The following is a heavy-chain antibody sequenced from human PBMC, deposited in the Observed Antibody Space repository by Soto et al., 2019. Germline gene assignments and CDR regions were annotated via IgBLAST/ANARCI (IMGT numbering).Heavy chain of an antibody. Sequence: GGALRLSCAASGFTFSSYAMSWVRQAPGKGLEWVSAISGSGGSTYYADSVKGRFTISRDNSKNTLYLQMNSLRADDTAVYYCAKDTGSFGVVISYYYYYGMDVWGQGTTVTVSS. CDR1: GFTFSSYA. CDR3: AKDTGSFGVVISYYYYYGMDV. J-gene: IGHJ6*02. CDR2: ISGSGGST. D-gene: IGHD3-3*01. V-gene: IGHV3-23*01.